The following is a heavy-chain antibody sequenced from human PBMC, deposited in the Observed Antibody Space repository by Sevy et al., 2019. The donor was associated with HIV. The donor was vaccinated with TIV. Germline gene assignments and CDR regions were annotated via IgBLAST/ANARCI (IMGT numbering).Heavy chain of an antibody. J-gene: IGHJ4*02. CDR2: SGNT. D-gene: IGHD6-13*01. Sequence: SETLSLTCTVSGVSISTYYWAWIRQPPGKGLECIGVSGNTNYNPSLISRVTTSVDTSKNQFSLRLSSVTAADTAIYSCAGGGPNPQQLDYFDYWGQGTLVTVSS. CDR3: AGGGPNPQQLDYFDY. CDR1: GVSISTYY. V-gene: IGHV4-59*01.